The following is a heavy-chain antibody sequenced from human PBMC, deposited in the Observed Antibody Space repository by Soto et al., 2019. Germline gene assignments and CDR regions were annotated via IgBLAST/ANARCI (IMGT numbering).Heavy chain of an antibody. D-gene: IGHD5-12*01. CDR3: ARDRGWLQFL. CDR2: ISYDGSNK. V-gene: IGHV3-30-3*01. CDR1: GFTFSSYA. J-gene: IGHJ4*02. Sequence: QVQLVESGGGVVQPGRSLRLSCAASGFTFSSYAMHWVRQAPGKGLEWVAVISYDGSNKYYADSVQGRFTISRDNSKNTLYLQMNSLRAEDTAVYYCARDRGWLQFLGGQGTLVTVSS.